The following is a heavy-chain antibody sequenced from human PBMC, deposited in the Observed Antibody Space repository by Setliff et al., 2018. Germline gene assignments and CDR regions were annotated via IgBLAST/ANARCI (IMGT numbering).Heavy chain of an antibody. Sequence: SETLSLTCSVSGGSISSGSYYWTWIRQPPGKGLEWLGYIHYSGSTNYNPSLKSRVTISEDMSKNQFSLKVSSVTAADTAIYYCALSSSWFKDFQHWGQGTLVTVSS. CDR3: ALSSSWFKDFQH. CDR2: IHYSGST. J-gene: IGHJ1*01. CDR1: GGSISSGSYY. V-gene: IGHV4-61*01. D-gene: IGHD6-13*01.